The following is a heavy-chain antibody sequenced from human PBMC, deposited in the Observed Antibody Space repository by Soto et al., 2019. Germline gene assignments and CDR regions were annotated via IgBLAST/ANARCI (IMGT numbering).Heavy chain of an antibody. CDR1: GFTFSRYW. J-gene: IGHJ4*02. CDR3: ARLGFVGEGDF. V-gene: IGHV3-74*01. Sequence: GGSLRLSCATSGFTFSRYWIHWVRQAPGEGLVWVSRISGDGVHTDYAESVKGRFTVSRDIAKSTGYLQMNNLRAEDTAIYYCARLGFVGEGDFWGQGILVTVSS. D-gene: IGHD3-16*01. CDR2: ISGDGVHT.